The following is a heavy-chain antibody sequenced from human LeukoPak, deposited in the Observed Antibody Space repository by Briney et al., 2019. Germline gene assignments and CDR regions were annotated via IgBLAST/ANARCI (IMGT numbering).Heavy chain of an antibody. Sequence: SETLSLTCTVSGGSISSGEYYWSWIRQPPGKGLEWIGYIYYSGSTYYNPSLKSRVTISVDTSKNQFSLELSSVTAADTAVYFCARDRPWDFGALDIWGQGTMVTVSS. CDR1: GGSISSGEYY. CDR3: ARDRPWDFGALDI. D-gene: IGHD3-3*01. CDR2: IYYSGST. V-gene: IGHV4-30-4*08. J-gene: IGHJ3*02.